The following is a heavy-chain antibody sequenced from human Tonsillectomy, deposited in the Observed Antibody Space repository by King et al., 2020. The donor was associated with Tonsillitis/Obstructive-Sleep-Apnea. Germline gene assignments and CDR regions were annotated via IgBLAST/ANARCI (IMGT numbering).Heavy chain of an antibody. CDR3: ARSTKSSIAARSALLGGSRTTSGDAFDI. J-gene: IGHJ3*02. CDR2: IYPGDSDT. Sequence: QLVQSGAEVKKPGESLKISCKGSGYSFTSYWIGWVRQMPGKGLEWMGIIYPGDSDTRYSPSFQGQVTISADKSISTAYLQWSSLKASDTAMYYCARSTKSSIAARSALLGGSRTTSGDAFDIWGQGTMVTVSS. CDR1: GYSFTSYW. D-gene: IGHD6-6*01. V-gene: IGHV5-51*01.